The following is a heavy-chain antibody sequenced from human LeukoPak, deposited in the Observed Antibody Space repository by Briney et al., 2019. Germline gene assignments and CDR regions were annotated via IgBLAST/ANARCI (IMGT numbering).Heavy chain of an antibody. CDR2: MNPNSGNT. V-gene: IGHV1-8*02. D-gene: IGHD3-10*01. CDR3: ARRGGYYGSGSSFDY. CDR1: GGTFSSYA. J-gene: IGHJ4*02. Sequence: ASVKVSCKASGGTFSSYAINWVRQATGQGLEWMGWMNPNSGNTGYAQKFQGRVTMTRNTSISTAYMELSSLRSEDTAVYYCARRGGYYGSGSSFDYWGQGTLVTVSS.